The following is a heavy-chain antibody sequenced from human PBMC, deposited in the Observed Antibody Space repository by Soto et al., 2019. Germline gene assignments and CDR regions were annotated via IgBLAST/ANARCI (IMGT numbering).Heavy chain of an antibody. V-gene: IGHV4-59*12. CDR2: IYSRGTT. CDR1: GGTISSYY. Sequence: QVQLQESGPGLVKPSETLSLTCSVSGGTISSYYWSWIRQPPGKGLEWIGYIYSRGTTSYNPSLKSRATILVDTSKKQFSLRLTSVTATDTAVYYCATGRISRGLDVWGQGTTITVSS. CDR3: ATGRISRGLDV. J-gene: IGHJ6*02.